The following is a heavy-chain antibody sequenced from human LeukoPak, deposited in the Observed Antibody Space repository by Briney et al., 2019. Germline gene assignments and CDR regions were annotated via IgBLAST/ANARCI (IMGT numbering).Heavy chain of an antibody. CDR1: GSTFSSYS. J-gene: IGHJ4*02. CDR2: ISSSSSYI. V-gene: IGHV3-21*01. Sequence: GGSLRLSCAASGSTFSSYSMNWVRQAPGKGLEWVSSISSSSSYIYYADSVKGRFTISRDNAKNSLYLQMNSLRAEDTAVYYCARGWDYYDSSGYYIYYFDYWGQGTLVTVSS. D-gene: IGHD3-22*01. CDR3: ARGWDYYDSSGYYIYYFDY.